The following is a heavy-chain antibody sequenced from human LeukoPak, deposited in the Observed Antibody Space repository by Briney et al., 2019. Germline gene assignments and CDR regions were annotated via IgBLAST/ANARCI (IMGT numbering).Heavy chain of an antibody. D-gene: IGHD3-10*01. J-gene: IGHJ4*02. Sequence: GGSLRLSCAASGFTFSSYAMHWVRQAPGKGLEWVAVISYDGSNKYYADSVKGRFTISRDTSKNTLYLQMNSLRPEDTAVFYCARDSSYYYRKADSWGQGTLVTVSS. CDR2: ISYDGSNK. CDR1: GFTFSSYA. V-gene: IGHV3-30*04. CDR3: ARDSSYYYRKADS.